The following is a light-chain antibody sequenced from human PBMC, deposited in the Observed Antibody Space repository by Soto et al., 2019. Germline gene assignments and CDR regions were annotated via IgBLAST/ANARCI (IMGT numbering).Light chain of an antibody. Sequence: EMVLTQSPGSLSLSPGERATLSCRASQSGDSSFFAWYQQKPGQAPRLLIHGASNRATGIPDRFSGSGTRTAFTLTISRLEHEDFAVYYCQEYVSSVTFGQGTKVEIK. CDR1: QSGDSSF. CDR3: QEYVSSVT. CDR2: GAS. V-gene: IGKV3-20*01. J-gene: IGKJ1*01.